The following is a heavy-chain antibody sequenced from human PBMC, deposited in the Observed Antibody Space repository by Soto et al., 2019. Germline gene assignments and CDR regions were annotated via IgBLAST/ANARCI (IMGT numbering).Heavy chain of an antibody. CDR2: IYHSGST. CDR3: ARVRTP. D-gene: IGHD1-1*01. CDR1: GGSSSSGGDS. V-gene: IGHV4-30-2*01. J-gene: IGHJ5*02. Sequence: SETLSLTCGVAGGSSSSGGDSWSWIRQPPGKGLEWIGYIYHSGSTYYNPSLKSRVTISVDRSKNQFSLKLSSVTAADTAVYYCARVRTPWGQGTLVTVS.